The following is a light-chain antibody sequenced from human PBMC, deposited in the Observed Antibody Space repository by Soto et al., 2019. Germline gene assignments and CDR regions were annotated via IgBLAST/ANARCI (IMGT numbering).Light chain of an antibody. V-gene: IGKV1-5*03. Sequence: DIQMTQSPSTLSASVGDRVTITCRASQSLSIALAWYQQKPGKAPRLLIYMASNLESGGPSRFSGSGSGTEFTLTISSLQPDDFATYYCQQHKSYPRTFGQGTKVEIK. CDR1: QSLSIA. CDR3: QQHKSYPRT. J-gene: IGKJ1*01. CDR2: MAS.